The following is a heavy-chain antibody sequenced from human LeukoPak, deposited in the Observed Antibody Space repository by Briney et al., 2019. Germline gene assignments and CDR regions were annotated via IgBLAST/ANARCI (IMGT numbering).Heavy chain of an antibody. J-gene: IGHJ4*02. D-gene: IGHD5-18*01. Sequence: PGGSLRLSCTASGFTFGDYAMSWFRQAPGKGLEWVGFIRSKAYGGTTEYAASVKGRFTISRDDSKSIAYLQMNSLKTEDTAVYYCTRDEDSTAMVNYFDYWGQGTLVTVSS. CDR1: GFTFGDYA. CDR3: TRDEDSTAMVNYFDY. V-gene: IGHV3-49*03. CDR2: IRSKAYGGTT.